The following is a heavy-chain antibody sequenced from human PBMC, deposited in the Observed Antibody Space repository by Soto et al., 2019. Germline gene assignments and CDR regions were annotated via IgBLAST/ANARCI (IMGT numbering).Heavy chain of an antibody. CDR2: ISSNGVGT. V-gene: IGHV3-64*01. Sequence: AGGSLRLSCVAPGFTLSSYAMDWVRQAPGKGLEYVSGISSNGVGTYYANSVQGRFTISRDNSKNTVYLQMGSLRPEDMAVYYCARRARPDFYYMDVWGKGTTVTVSS. CDR1: GFTLSSYA. D-gene: IGHD6-6*01. CDR3: ARRARPDFYYMDV. J-gene: IGHJ6*03.